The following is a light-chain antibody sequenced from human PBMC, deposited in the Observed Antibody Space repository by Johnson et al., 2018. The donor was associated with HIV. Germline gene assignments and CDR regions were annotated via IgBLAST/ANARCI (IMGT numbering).Light chain of an antibody. CDR3: GTWDSSLSAGGV. V-gene: IGLV1-51*01. Sequence: QLVLTQPPSVSAAPGQKVTISCSGSSSNIGNNYVSWYQQIPGTAPKLLIYDNNKRPSGIPDRFSGSKSGTSATLGITGLQTGDEADYYCGTWDSSLSAGGVFGTGTKVTVL. CDR1: SSNIGNNY. J-gene: IGLJ1*01. CDR2: DNN.